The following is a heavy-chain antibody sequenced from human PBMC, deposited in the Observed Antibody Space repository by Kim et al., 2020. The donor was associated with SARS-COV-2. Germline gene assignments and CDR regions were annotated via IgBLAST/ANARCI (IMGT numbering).Heavy chain of an antibody. V-gene: IGHV3-7*03. CDR1: GFTFGSYW. CDR2: IKQDGTQQ. Sequence: GGSLRLSCAASGFTFGSYWMTWVRQAPGKGLEWVANIKQDGTQQYYEDSVRGRFTVSRDGDNMYLQLNSLRADDTADYYSVRTLTATTEPFDYLGR. J-gene: IGHJ2*01. D-gene: IGHD2-21*02. CDR3: VRTLTATTEPFDY.